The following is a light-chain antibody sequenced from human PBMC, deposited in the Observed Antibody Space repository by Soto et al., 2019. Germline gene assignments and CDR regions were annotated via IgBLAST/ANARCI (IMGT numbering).Light chain of an antibody. Sequence: EIVMTQSPATLSVSPGERATLSCRASQSVSSNLAWYQQKPGRAPRLLIYGASTRATGIPARFSGSGSGTEFTLTISSLQSEDFVVYYCQQYNDWPLTFGGGTKVEIK. CDR1: QSVSSN. CDR2: GAS. V-gene: IGKV3-15*01. J-gene: IGKJ4*01. CDR3: QQYNDWPLT.